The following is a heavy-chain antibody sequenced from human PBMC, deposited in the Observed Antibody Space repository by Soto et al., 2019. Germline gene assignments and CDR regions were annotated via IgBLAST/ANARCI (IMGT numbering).Heavy chain of an antibody. CDR3: GRAKTSGWYFRYF. CDR2: ISGSGGST. CDR1: GFTFSSYD. J-gene: IGHJ4*02. Sequence: EVQLLESGGGLVQRGGSLRLSCAGAGFTFSSYDMSWVRQAPGKGLEWVSTISGSGGSTYYAGSLKGRLSISRDNAKNTRFRQIYSVRAEDLDVYYCGRAKTSGWYFRYFWCQRTLVTVSS. D-gene: IGHD6-19*01. V-gene: IGHV3-23*01.